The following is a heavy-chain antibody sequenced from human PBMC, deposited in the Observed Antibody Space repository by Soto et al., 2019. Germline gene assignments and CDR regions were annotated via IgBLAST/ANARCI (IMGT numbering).Heavy chain of an antibody. CDR3: AKIEMGWFAH. V-gene: IGHV3-23*01. J-gene: IGHJ5*02. CDR2: ISGSGGHT. D-gene: IGHD2-8*01. CDR1: GFSFFSYA. Sequence: PGGSLRLSCTGPGFSFFSYAMSWVRQAPGKGLEWVSTISGSGGHTYYADSVKGRFVVSRDNDKNTVYLHMSSLTGEDTAVYFCAKIEMGWFAHWGQGTQVTVSS.